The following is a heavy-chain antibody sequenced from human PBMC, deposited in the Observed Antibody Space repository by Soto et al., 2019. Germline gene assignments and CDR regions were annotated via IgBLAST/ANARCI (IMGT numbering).Heavy chain of an antibody. CDR3: TRRSGYDYYYFDY. Sequence: GSLRLSCAASGFTFSNYAVTWVRQAPGKGLEWVSTISGSVGSTYYADSVKGRFTISRDNSKNTAYLQMNSLKTEDTAVYYCTRRSGYDYYYFDYWGQGTLVTVSS. CDR2: ISGSVGST. V-gene: IGHV3-23*01. J-gene: IGHJ4*02. CDR1: GFTFSNYA. D-gene: IGHD5-12*01.